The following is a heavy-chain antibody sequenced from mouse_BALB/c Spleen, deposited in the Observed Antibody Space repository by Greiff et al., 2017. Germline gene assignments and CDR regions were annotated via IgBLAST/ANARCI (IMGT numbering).Heavy chain of an antibody. Sequence: VHVKQSGPELVKPGASVKMSCKASGYTFTSYVMHWVKQKPGQGLEWIGYINPYNDGTKYNEKFKGKATLTSDKSSSTAYMELSSLTSEDSAVYYCARDGNFYYFDYWGQGTTLTVSS. CDR3: ARDGNFYYFDY. CDR2: INPYNDGT. J-gene: IGHJ2*01. D-gene: IGHD2-1*01. CDR1: GYTFTSYV. V-gene: IGHV1-14*01.